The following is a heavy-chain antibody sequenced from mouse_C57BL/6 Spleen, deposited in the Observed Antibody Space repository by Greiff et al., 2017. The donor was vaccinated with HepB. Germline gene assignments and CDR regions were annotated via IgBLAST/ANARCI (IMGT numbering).Heavy chain of an antibody. CDR2: IDPETGGT. V-gene: IGHV1-15*01. J-gene: IGHJ4*01. CDR3: TRGVYGNYRAMDD. CDR1: GYTFTDYE. Sequence: QVQLQQSGAELVRPGASVTLSCKASGYTFTDYEMHWVKQTPVHGLEWIGAIDPETGGTAYNQKFKGKAILTADKSSSTAYMELRSLTSEDSAVYYYTRGVYGNYRAMDDWGQGTSVTVSS. D-gene: IGHD2-1*01.